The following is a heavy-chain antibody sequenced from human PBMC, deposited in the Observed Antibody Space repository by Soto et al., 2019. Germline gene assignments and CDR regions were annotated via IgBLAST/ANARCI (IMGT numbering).Heavy chain of an antibody. CDR2: IIPIFGTA. Sequence: SVKVSCKASGGTFSSYAISWVRQAPGQGLEWMGGIIPIFGTANYAQKFQGRVTITADESTSTAYMELSSLRSEDTAVYYCARVFEIEWLTYYYYGMEVWGQGTTVSVAS. CDR3: ARVFEIEWLTYYYYGMEV. J-gene: IGHJ6*01. CDR1: GGTFSSYA. V-gene: IGHV1-69*13. D-gene: IGHD6-19*01.